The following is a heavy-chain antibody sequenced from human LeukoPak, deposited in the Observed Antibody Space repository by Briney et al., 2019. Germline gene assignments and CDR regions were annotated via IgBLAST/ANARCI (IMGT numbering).Heavy chain of an antibody. Sequence: GGSLRLSCAASGFTFSSYSLNWVRQAPGEGLEWVSSIRSSSSYIYYADSVKGRFTISRDNAKNSLYLQMNSLRAEDTAVYYCARDNEGSNYGVFSWYFDYWGQGTLVTVSS. CDR3: ARDNEGSNYGVFSWYFDY. CDR1: GFTFSSYS. V-gene: IGHV3-21*01. D-gene: IGHD4-11*01. CDR2: IRSSSSYI. J-gene: IGHJ4*02.